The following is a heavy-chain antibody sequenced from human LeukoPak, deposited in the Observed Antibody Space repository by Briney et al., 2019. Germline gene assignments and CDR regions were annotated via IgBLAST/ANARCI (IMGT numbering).Heavy chain of an antibody. D-gene: IGHD2-2*01. CDR3: ARLLGYYSSTSCIGDWFDP. Sequence: GESLKISCKGSGYSFTSYWIGWVRQMPGKGLEWMGIIYPGDSDTRYSPSFQGQVTISADKSISTAYLQWSSLKASDTAMYYCARLLGYYSSTSCIGDWFDPWGQGTVVTVSS. CDR2: IYPGDSDT. CDR1: GYSFTSYW. J-gene: IGHJ5*02. V-gene: IGHV5-51*01.